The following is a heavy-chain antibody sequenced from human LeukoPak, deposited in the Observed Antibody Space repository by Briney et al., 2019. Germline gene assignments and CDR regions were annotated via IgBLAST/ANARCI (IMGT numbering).Heavy chain of an antibody. CDR3: ARGTYYYDSSGYYFDY. V-gene: IGHV4-59*01. D-gene: IGHD3-22*01. CDR1: GGSISSYY. CDR2: IYYSGST. J-gene: IGHJ4*02. Sequence: SETLSLTCTVSGGSISSYYWSWIRQPPGKGLEWIGYIYYSGSTNYNPSLKSRVTISVDTSKNQFSLKLSSVTAADTAVYYCARGTYYYDSSGYYFDYWGQGTLVTVS.